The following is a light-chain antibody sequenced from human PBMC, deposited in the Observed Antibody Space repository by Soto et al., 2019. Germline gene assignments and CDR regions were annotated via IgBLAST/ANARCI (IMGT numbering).Light chain of an antibody. CDR1: SSDVGAYDY. V-gene: IGLV2-14*03. CDR2: DVT. CDR3: SSFTSTFTLV. Sequence: QSVLTQPASVSGSPGQSITISCTGTSSDVGAYDYVSWYQQHPGKAPKLLIYDVTTRPSGVSNRFSGSKSGNTASLTISGLETDDEAEYYCSSFTSTFTLVFGTGTKVTVL. J-gene: IGLJ1*01.